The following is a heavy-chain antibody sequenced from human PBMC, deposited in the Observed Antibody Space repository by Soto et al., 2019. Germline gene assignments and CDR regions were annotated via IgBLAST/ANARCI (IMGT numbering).Heavy chain of an antibody. CDR3: ARRLDNTLDF. Sequence: GESLKISCKGSGYNFATYWIGWVRQMPGKGLEWMGIIYPHDSDTRYSPSFQGQVTISADKSISTAYLQWSSLKASDTAIYYCARRLDNTLDFWGQGTLVTVSS. CDR2: IYPHDSDT. D-gene: IGHD1-20*01. V-gene: IGHV5-51*01. CDR1: GYNFATYW. J-gene: IGHJ4*02.